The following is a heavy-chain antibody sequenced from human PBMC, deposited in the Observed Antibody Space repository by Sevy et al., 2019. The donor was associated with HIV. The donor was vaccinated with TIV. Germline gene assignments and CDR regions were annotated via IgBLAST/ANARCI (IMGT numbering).Heavy chain of an antibody. Sequence: ASVKVSCKASGFTFTSSAVQWVRQARGQRLEWIGWIVVGSGNTNYAQKFQERVTITRDMSTSTAYMELGSLRSEDTAVYYCAATKYCSSTSCPYYFDYWGQGTLVTVSS. CDR3: AATKYCSSTSCPYYFDY. J-gene: IGHJ4*02. CDR1: GFTFTSSA. V-gene: IGHV1-58*01. CDR2: IVVGSGNT. D-gene: IGHD2-2*01.